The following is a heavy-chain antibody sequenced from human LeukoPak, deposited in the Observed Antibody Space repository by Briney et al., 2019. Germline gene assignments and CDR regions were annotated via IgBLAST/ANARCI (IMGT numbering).Heavy chain of an antibody. CDR3: VCGSSGTSHEGY. CDR1: GFTFTHHA. D-gene: IGHD2-21*01. V-gene: IGHV3-23*01. J-gene: IGHJ4*02. Sequence: GGSLRLSCAASGFTFTHHAMTWVRQAPGKGLEWVSSIGTTGDITYYADSVKGRFTISRDKSMNTLFLRMNSLRDEDTAVYYCVCGSSGTSHEGYWGQGTLVAVSS. CDR2: IGTTGDIT.